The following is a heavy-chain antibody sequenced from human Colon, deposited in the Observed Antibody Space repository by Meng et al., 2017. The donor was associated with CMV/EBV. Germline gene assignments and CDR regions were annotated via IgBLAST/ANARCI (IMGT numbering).Heavy chain of an antibody. CDR1: GGSISTVSHY. J-gene: IGHJ5*02. Sequence: SETLSLTCSVSGGSISTVSHYWGWLRQPPGKGLEWIGNIYYSGSAYYNPSLTSRVTVSVDTSKNQFSLKLTSVTAADTAVYYCAREWYGGDDCYTWDLWGQGTLVTVSS. CDR3: AREWYGGDDCYTWDL. CDR2: IYYSGSA. D-gene: IGHD2-21*01. V-gene: IGHV4-39*07.